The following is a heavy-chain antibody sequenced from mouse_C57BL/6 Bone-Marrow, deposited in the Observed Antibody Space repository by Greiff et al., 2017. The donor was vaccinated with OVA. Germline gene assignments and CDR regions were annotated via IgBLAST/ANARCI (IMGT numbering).Heavy chain of an antibody. J-gene: IGHJ2*01. CDR2: IYPRSGNT. Sequence: QVQLQQSGAELARPGASVKLSCKASGYTFTSYGISWVKQRTGQGLEWIGEIYPRSGNTYYTEKFKGKATLTAAKSSTTAYRELLSLTSEDSAIYFCARGATYYDYDEDYWGQGTTLTVSS. CDR1: GYTFTSYG. D-gene: IGHD2-4*01. V-gene: IGHV1-81*01. CDR3: ARGATYYDYDEDY.